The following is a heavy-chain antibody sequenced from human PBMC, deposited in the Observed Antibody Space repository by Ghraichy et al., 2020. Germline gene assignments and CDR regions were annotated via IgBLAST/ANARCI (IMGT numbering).Heavy chain of an antibody. CDR2: INPNSGGT. CDR3: ARGGVVAAKHYVY. V-gene: IGHV1-2*02. CDR1: GYTFTGYY. D-gene: IGHD2-15*01. J-gene: IGHJ4*02. Sequence: ASVKVSCKASGYTFTGYYMHWVRQAPGQGLEWMGWINPNSGGTNYAEKFQGRVTMTRDTSISTAYMELSRLRSDDTAVYYCARGGVVAAKHYVYWGQGTLVTVSS.